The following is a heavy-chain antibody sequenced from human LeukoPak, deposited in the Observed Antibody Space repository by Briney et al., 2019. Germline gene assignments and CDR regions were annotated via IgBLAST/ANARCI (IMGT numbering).Heavy chain of an antibody. CDR1: SGSISGYF. V-gene: IGHV4-4*09. D-gene: IGHD6-19*01. CDR3: VRRVAVAGGSFDL. CDR2: IYSSGSL. Sequence: NPSETLSLTWTVSSGSISGYFWSWIRQPPGKTLKWIGGIYSSGSLHSNPSLQSRVTISVDTSKSHFSLKLTSVTAADTAVYYCVRRVAVAGGSFDLWGRGTRVTVSS. J-gene: IGHJ2*01.